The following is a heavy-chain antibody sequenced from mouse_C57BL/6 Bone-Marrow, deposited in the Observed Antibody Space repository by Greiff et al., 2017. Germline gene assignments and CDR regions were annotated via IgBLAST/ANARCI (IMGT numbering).Heavy chain of an antibody. CDR2: IDPENGDT. V-gene: IGHV14-4*01. J-gene: IGHJ2*01. CDR3: TTGPYFDY. Sequence: EVMPAASGAELVRPGASVKLSCTASGFNIKDDYMHWVKQRPEQGLEWSGWIDPENGDTEYASKFQGKATITADTSSNTAYLQLSSLTSEDTAVYYCTTGPYFDYWGQGTTLTVSS. D-gene: IGHD3-1*01. CDR1: GFNIKDDY.